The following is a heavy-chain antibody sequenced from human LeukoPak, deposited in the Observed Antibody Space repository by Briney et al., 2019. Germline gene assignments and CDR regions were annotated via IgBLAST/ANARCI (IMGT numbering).Heavy chain of an antibody. Sequence: PGGSLRLSCAASGFTFSNYYMSWIRQAPGKGLEWVSYINTIGTTIYYADSLKGRFTISGDNAKNSLSLQMDSLRAEDTAVYYCARGGFGRYAFDFWGQGTMVTVSS. D-gene: IGHD3-16*01. CDR3: ARGGFGRYAFDF. V-gene: IGHV3-11*01. CDR1: GFTFSNYY. CDR2: INTIGTTI. J-gene: IGHJ3*01.